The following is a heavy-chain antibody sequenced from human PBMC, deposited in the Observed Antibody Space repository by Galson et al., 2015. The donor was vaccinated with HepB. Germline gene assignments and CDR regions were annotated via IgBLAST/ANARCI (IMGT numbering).Heavy chain of an antibody. V-gene: IGHV3-30*18. D-gene: IGHD1-26*01. CDR2: ISYNGSNK. CDR3: AKDMWELSAFDI. J-gene: IGHJ3*02. CDR1: GFTFSSYG. Sequence: SLRLSCAASGFTFSSYGIHWVRQAPGKGLEWVAVISYNGSNKYYADSVKGRFTISRDNSKNTLYLQMNSLRAEDTAVYYCAKDMWELSAFDIWGQGTMVTVSS.